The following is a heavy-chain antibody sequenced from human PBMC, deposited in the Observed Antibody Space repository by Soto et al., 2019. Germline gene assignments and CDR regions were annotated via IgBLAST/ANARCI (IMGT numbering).Heavy chain of an antibody. CDR3: ARSPVGDAFNV. J-gene: IGHJ3*01. CDR1: GFTFSSYS. Sequence: EVQLVESGGGLVKPGGSLRLSCAASGFTFSSYSMNWVRQAPGKGMEWVSYISSGSDYIFYADSVKGRFTISRDNAKNSLFLQMNSLTSEDTTVNYCARSPVGDAFNVWGQGTVVTVSS. D-gene: IGHD3-10*01. CDR2: ISSGSDYI. V-gene: IGHV3-21*01.